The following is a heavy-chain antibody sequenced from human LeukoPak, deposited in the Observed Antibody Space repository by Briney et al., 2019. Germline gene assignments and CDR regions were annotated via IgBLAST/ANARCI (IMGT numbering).Heavy chain of an antibody. V-gene: IGHV3-30*14. CDR1: GFPFRDYP. CDR2: MSDDGTNE. Sequence: PGGSLGLSCAGSGFPFRDYPIHWVRQAPGKGLEWLGVMSDDGTNEYDADSVKGRFTMSRDNSKNTLYLQMNSLRAEDTAVYYCARMGSTVGPLWGQGTLVTVSS. CDR3: ARMGSTVGPL. D-gene: IGHD4-23*01. J-gene: IGHJ4*02.